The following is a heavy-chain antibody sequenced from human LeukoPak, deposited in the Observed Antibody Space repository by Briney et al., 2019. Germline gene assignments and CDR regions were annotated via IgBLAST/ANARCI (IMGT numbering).Heavy chain of an antibody. Sequence: GGSLRLSCVASGFSFSSYWMHWVRQDPRKGLVWVSAISGSGGSTYYADSVKGRFTISRDNSKNTLYLQMNSLRAEDTAVYYCARDLHYGSGSYHPDYWGQGTLVTVSS. D-gene: IGHD3-10*01. CDR3: ARDLHYGSGSYHPDY. J-gene: IGHJ4*02. CDR1: GFSFSSYW. V-gene: IGHV3-23*01. CDR2: ISGSGGST.